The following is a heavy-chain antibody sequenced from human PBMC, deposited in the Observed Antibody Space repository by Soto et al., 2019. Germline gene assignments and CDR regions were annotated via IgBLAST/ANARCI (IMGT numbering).Heavy chain of an antibody. CDR3: AMLGGWSGGSSGMDV. V-gene: IGHV3-72*01. Sequence: EVQLVESGGGLVQPGGSLRLSCAASGLIFSDYHMDWVRQAPGKGLEWVGRIRRKANSYTTEYAASVKGRFTISRDDSKNSLYLQMYSLKSEDPAVYYCAMLGGWSGGSSGMDVWGQGTTVTVSS. D-gene: IGHD6-19*01. J-gene: IGHJ6*02. CDR2: IRRKANSYTT. CDR1: GLIFSDYH.